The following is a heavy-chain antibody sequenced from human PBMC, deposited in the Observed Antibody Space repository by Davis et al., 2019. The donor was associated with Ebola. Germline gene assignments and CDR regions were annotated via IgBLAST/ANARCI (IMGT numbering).Heavy chain of an antibody. CDR1: EFTFSSYE. Sequence: GGSLRLSCAASEFTFSSYEMNWVRQAPGKGLEWVSYVSSTGSTIYYADSVKGRFTISRDNAKNSLYLQMNSLRAEDTALYYCAKDISVEIWHLGEFDYWGQGTLVTVSS. D-gene: IGHD3-16*01. V-gene: IGHV3-48*03. CDR2: VSSTGSTI. J-gene: IGHJ4*02. CDR3: AKDISVEIWHLGEFDY.